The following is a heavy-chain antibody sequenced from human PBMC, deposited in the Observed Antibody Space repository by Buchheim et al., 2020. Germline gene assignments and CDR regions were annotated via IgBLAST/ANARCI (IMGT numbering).Heavy chain of an antibody. CDR3: AKTKGGEYYFDY. V-gene: IGHV3-30*02. CDR1: GFTFSSYG. D-gene: IGHD3-16*01. Sequence: QVQLVESGGGVVQPGRSLRLSCAASGFTFSSYGMHWVRQAPGKGLEWVAFIRYDGSNKYYADSVKGRFTSSRDNFKNNQIRQMNSLRAEDTAVYYCAKTKGGEYYFDYWGQGTL. J-gene: IGHJ4*02. CDR2: IRYDGSNK.